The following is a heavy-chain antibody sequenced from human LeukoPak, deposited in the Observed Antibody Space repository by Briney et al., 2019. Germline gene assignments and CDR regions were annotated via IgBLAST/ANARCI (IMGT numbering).Heavy chain of an antibody. CDR3: AKEGPYYDSSGYYLDY. D-gene: IGHD3-22*01. V-gene: IGHV3-9*01. J-gene: IGHJ4*02. Sequence: PGGSLRLSCAASGFTFDDYAMHWVRQAPGKGLEWVSGISWNSGSIGYADSVKGRFTISRDNAKNSLYLQMNSLRAEDTALYYCAKEGPYYDSSGYYLDYWGQGTLVTVSS. CDR1: GFTFDDYA. CDR2: ISWNSGSI.